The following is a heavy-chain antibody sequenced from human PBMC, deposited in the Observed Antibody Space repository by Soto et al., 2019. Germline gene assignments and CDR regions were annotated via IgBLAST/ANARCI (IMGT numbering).Heavy chain of an antibody. Sequence: PGGALRLSCAASGFTFSSYGMHWVLQAPGKGLDWVAVIWYDGSNKYYEDSVKGRLTISRDNSKNTLYLQMKRMRAEDTDVYYCERDFTMVRGVIIGPNYWGQGTLVTVSS. CDR1: GFTFSSYG. CDR2: IWYDGSNK. J-gene: IGHJ4*02. CDR3: ERDFTMVRGVIIGPNY. V-gene: IGHV3-33*01. D-gene: IGHD3-10*01.